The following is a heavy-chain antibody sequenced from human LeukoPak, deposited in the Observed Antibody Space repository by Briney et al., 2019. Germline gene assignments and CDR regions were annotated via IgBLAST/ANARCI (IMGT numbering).Heavy chain of an antibody. Sequence: PGGSLRLSCAASGFMFGRYWMTWVRQAPGKGLEWVSYISSSGSTIYYADSVKGRFTISRDNAKNSLYLQMNSLRAGDTAVYYCAELGITMIGGVWGKGTTVTISS. D-gene: IGHD3-10*02. J-gene: IGHJ6*04. V-gene: IGHV3-48*03. CDR2: ISSSGSTI. CDR3: AELGITMIGGV. CDR1: GFMFGRYW.